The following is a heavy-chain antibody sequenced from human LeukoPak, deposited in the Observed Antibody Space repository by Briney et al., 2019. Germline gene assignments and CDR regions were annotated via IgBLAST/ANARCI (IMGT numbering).Heavy chain of an antibody. Sequence: PGGSLRLSCKASGYTFTSYGISWVRQAPGQGLEWMGWISAYNGNTNYAQKLQGRVTMTTDTSTSTAYMELRSLRSDDTAVYYCARGPDSWLPIDYWGQGTLVTVSS. CDR2: ISAYNGNT. V-gene: IGHV1-18*01. D-gene: IGHD5-24*01. CDR1: GYTFTSYG. CDR3: ARGPDSWLPIDY. J-gene: IGHJ4*02.